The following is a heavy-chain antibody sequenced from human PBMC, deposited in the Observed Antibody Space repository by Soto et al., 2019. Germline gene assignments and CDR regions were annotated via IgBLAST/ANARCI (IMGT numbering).Heavy chain of an antibody. J-gene: IGHJ6*02. Sequence: QVQLVQSGAEVKKPGSSVKVSCKASGGTFSSYAISWVRQAPGQGLEWMGGIIPIFGTANYAQKFQGRVTITADESTSRAYMELSSLRSEDTAVYYCARRIMVRGVSDYYYGMDVWGQGTTVTVSS. CDR3: ARRIMVRGVSDYYYGMDV. V-gene: IGHV1-69*01. D-gene: IGHD3-10*01. CDR2: IIPIFGTA. CDR1: GGTFSSYA.